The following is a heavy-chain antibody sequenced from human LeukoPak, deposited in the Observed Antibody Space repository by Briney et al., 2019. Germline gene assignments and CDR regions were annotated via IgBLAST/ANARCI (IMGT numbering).Heavy chain of an antibody. CDR1: GFTFSTYS. Sequence: PGGSLRPSCAASGFTFSTYSMNWVRQAPGKGLEWVSSISSGSHDIYYADSVKGRFTISRDNAKNSLYLRMNSLRAEDTAVYYCARDVTGTTFDPWGQGTLVTVSS. V-gene: IGHV3-21*01. CDR2: ISSGSHDI. D-gene: IGHD1-7*01. J-gene: IGHJ5*02. CDR3: ARDVTGTTFDP.